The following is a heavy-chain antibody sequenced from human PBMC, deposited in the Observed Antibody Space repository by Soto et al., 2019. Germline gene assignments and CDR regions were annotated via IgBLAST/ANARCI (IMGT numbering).Heavy chain of an antibody. J-gene: IGHJ4*02. CDR3: TLTYHYDSSGYYYVN. V-gene: IGHV3-23*01. CDR2: ISGPGSDT. Sequence: GVLRLSCAASGFTFRSYAMSWVRQAPGKGLEWVSTISGPGSDTYYADSVKGRFTISRDNSKNTLYLQMNSLRAEDTAVYYCTLTYHYDSSGYYYVNWGQGILVTVSS. D-gene: IGHD3-22*01. CDR1: GFTFRSYA.